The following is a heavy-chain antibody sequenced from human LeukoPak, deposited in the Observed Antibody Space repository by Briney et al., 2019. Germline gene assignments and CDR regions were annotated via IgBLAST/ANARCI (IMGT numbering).Heavy chain of an antibody. CDR1: GFTFSSYW. D-gene: IGHD3-10*01. Sequence: PVGSLRLSCAASGFTFSSYWMHCVRQAPRKGLVWVSRINSDGGSTTYADSVKGRFTISRDNAKNTLYLQMNSLRAEDTAVYYCARGYYGFDYWGQGTLVTVSS. J-gene: IGHJ4*02. V-gene: IGHV3-74*01. CDR3: ARGYYGFDY. CDR2: INSDGGST.